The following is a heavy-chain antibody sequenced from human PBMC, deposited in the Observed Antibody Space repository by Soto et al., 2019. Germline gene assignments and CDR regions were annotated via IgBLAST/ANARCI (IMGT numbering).Heavy chain of an antibody. D-gene: IGHD5-12*01. CDR1: GFTFSSYG. CDR3: ATGEDGYNSGMDV. Sequence: ESGGGVVQPGRSLRLSCAASGFTFSSYGMHWVRQAPGKGLEWVAVIWYDGSNKYYADSVKGRFTISRDNSKNTLYLQMNSLRAEDTAVYYCATGEDGYNSGMDVWGQGTTVTVSS. J-gene: IGHJ6*02. V-gene: IGHV3-33*01. CDR2: IWYDGSNK.